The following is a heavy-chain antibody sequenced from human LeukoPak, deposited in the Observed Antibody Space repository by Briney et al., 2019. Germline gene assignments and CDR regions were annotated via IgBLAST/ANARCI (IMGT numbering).Heavy chain of an antibody. CDR2: ISSSSSYI. CDR3: ARDPHYYDSSGGFDI. J-gene: IGHJ3*02. Sequence: PGGSLRLSCAASGFTFSSYSMNWVRQAPGKGLEWVSSISSSSSYIYYADSVKGRFTISRDNAKNSLYLQMNSLRAEGTAVYYCARDPHYYDSSGGFDIWGQGTMVTVSS. CDR1: GFTFSSYS. D-gene: IGHD3-22*01. V-gene: IGHV3-21*01.